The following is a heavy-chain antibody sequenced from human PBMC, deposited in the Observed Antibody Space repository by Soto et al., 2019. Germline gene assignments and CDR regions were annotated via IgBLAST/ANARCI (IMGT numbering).Heavy chain of an antibody. J-gene: IGHJ4*02. V-gene: IGHV1-3*01. Sequence: GASVKVSCKASGYTFTSYAMHWVRQAPGQRLEWMGWINAGNGNTKYSQKFQGRVTITRDTSASTAYMELSSLRSEDTAVYYCARDRILARDYSNYEVYWGQGTLVTVPQ. CDR1: GYTFTSYA. CDR2: INAGNGNT. D-gene: IGHD4-4*01. CDR3: ARDRILARDYSNYEVY.